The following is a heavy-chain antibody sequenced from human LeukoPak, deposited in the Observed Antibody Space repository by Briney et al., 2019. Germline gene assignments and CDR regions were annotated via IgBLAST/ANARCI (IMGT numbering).Heavy chain of an antibody. Sequence: ASVKVSCTASGYTFTDNHMYWIRQAPGQGPECMGWINPNSGGTNYAQKFQGRITMTRDTSISTAYMELSRLTSDYTTIYFCARELGRNAFDIWGQGTMVTVSP. CDR2: INPNSGGT. CDR3: ARELGRNAFDI. CDR1: GYTFTDNH. D-gene: IGHD7-27*01. J-gene: IGHJ3*02. V-gene: IGHV1-2*02.